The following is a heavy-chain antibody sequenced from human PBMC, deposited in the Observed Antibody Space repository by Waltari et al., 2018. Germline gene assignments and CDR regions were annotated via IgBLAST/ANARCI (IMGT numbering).Heavy chain of an antibody. Sequence: QVQLQESGPGLVKPSETLSLTCAVSGYSISSGYYWGWIRQPPGKGLEWIGSIYHSGSTYYNPSLKSRVTISVDTSKNQFSLKLSSVTAADTAVYYCARREDGQEEWFDPWGQGTLVTVSS. CDR3: ARREDGQEEWFDP. CDR2: IYHSGST. J-gene: IGHJ5*02. CDR1: GYSISSGYY. V-gene: IGHV4-38-2*01. D-gene: IGHD1-26*01.